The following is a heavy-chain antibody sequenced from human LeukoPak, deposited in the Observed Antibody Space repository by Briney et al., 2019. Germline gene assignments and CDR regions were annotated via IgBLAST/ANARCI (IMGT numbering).Heavy chain of an antibody. V-gene: IGHV3-9*01. J-gene: IGHJ4*02. D-gene: IGHD6-13*01. CDR1: GFTFDDYA. Sequence: GGSLRLSCAASGFTFDDYAMHWVRQAPGKGLEWVSGISWNSGSIGYADSVKGRFTISRGNAKNSLYLQMNSLRAEDTALYYCAKDIGSAATYYFDYWGQGTLVTVSS. CDR2: ISWNSGSI. CDR3: AKDIGSAATYYFDY.